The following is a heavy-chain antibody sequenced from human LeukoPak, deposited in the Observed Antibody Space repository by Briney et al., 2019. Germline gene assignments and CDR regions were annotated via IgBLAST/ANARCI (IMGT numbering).Heavy chain of an antibody. J-gene: IGHJ4*02. CDR2: FFYSGST. CDR3: TRVTFPTYSFDY. V-gene: IGHV4-59*11. CDR1: GGSISNHY. Sequence: SETLSLTCTVSGGSISNHYWSWIRQPPGKGLEWIGYFFYSGSTNYNPSLKSRVTISVDTSKNQFSLKLSSVTAADTAVYYCTRVTFPTYSFDYWGQGALVTVSS. D-gene: IGHD3-16*01.